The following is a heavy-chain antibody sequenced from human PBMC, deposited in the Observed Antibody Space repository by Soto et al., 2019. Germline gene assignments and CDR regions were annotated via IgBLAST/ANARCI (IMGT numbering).Heavy chain of an antibody. CDR1: GFTFSSYA. Sequence: EVQLLESGGGLVQPGGSLRLSCAASGFTFSSYAMSWVRQAPGKGLELVSAISGSGGSTYYADSVKGRFTISRDNSKDTLYLQMTSLRAEDTAVYYCAKDREGWDLPNWFDPWCQGTLVTVSS. CDR2: ISGSGGST. D-gene: IGHD1-26*01. CDR3: AKDREGWDLPNWFDP. J-gene: IGHJ5*02. V-gene: IGHV3-23*01.